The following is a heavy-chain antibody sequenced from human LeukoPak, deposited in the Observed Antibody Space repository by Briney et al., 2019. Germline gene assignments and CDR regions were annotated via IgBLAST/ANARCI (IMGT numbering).Heavy chain of an antibody. V-gene: IGHV4-61*02. CDR1: GGSISSGSYY. CDR3: ASTIVGATSNDY. Sequence: SETLSLTRTVSGGSISSGSYYWSWIRQPAGKGLEWIGRIYTSGSTNYNPSLKSRVTISVDTSKNQFSLKLSSVTAADTAVYYCASTIVGATSNDYWGQGTLVTVSS. J-gene: IGHJ4*02. D-gene: IGHD1-26*01. CDR2: IYTSGST.